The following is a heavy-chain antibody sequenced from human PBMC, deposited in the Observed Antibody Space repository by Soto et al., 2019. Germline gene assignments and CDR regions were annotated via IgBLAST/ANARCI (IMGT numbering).Heavy chain of an antibody. V-gene: IGHV3-30*03. CDR3: EAAITNYYYYGMDV. CDR2: ISYDGSNK. D-gene: IGHD2-2*01. CDR1: GFTFSSYG. Sequence: GGSLRLSCAASGFTFSSYGMHWVRQAPGKGLEWVAVISYDGSNKYYADSVKGRFTISRDNSKNTLYLQMNSLRAEDTAVYYCEAAITNYYYYGMDVWGQGTTVTVSS. J-gene: IGHJ6*02.